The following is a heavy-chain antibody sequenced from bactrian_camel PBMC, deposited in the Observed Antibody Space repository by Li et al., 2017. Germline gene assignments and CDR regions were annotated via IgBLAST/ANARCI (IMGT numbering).Heavy chain of an antibody. Sequence: HVQLVESGGGSVQVGGSLNLSCVATTGYSYPTYCMAWFRQGPGKEREGVAFIDDGGNRRGYADSVKGRFTISRDNAKNTMYLQMSNVKPEDTAVYYCAAWNGSCTVLLGARRWDYAYRGQGTQVTVS. CDR3: AAWNGSCTVLLGARRWDYAY. D-gene: IGHD3*01. CDR2: IDDGGNRR. CDR1: GYSYPTYC. J-gene: IGHJ4*01. V-gene: IGHV3S1*01.